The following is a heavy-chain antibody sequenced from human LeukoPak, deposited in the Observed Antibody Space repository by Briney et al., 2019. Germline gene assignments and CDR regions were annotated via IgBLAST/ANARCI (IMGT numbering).Heavy chain of an antibody. CDR3: ARALYDSGYGYYFDY. D-gene: IGHD3-22*01. Sequence: SQTLSLTCTVSGGSITSGGYYWSWIRQHPGEGLDWIGYIYFSGSTYYNPSLKSRVTISVDTSKSQFSLNLTSVTAADTAVYYCARALYDSGYGYYFDYWGQGTLVTVSS. CDR1: GGSITSGGYY. CDR2: IYFSGST. J-gene: IGHJ4*02. V-gene: IGHV4-31*03.